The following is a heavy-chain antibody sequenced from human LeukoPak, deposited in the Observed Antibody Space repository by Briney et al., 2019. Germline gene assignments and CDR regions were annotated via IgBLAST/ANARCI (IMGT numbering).Heavy chain of an antibody. CDR1: GGSISSYY. J-gene: IGHJ3*02. CDR2: IYTSGST. V-gene: IGHV4-4*09. D-gene: IGHD1-7*01. CDR3: ATHLEVGTTGIDAFDI. Sequence: SETLSLSCTVSGGSISSYYWSWIRQPPGKGLEWIGYIYTSGSTNYNPSLKSRVTISVDTSKNQFSLKLSSVTAADTAVYYCATHLEVGTTGIDAFDIWGQGTMVTVSS.